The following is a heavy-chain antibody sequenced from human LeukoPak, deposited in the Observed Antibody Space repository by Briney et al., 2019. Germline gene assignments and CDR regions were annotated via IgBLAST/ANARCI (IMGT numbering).Heavy chain of an antibody. D-gene: IGHD6-6*01. CDR3: ARYSSSSGGASYYLDY. CDR2: ISNGGGTI. J-gene: IGHJ4*01. Sequence: GGSLRLSCAASGFTFSDYYMSWPRQAPGKGPEWLSYISNGGGTIYGADSVKDRFTISRDNAKNILYLQINNLRSEDTAVYYCARYSSSSGGASYYLDYWGHGTLVTVSS. V-gene: IGHV3-11*04. CDR1: GFTFSDYY.